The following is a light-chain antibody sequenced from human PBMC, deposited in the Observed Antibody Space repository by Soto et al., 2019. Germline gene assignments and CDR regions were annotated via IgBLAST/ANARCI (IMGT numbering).Light chain of an antibody. Sequence: AIRITQSPSSFSASTGDRVTITCRASQGISSYLAWYQQKPGKAPKLLIYAASTLQSGVPSRFSGSGSGTDFTLTISCLQSEDFATYYCQQYYSYPHTFGGGTKVEIK. J-gene: IGKJ4*01. V-gene: IGKV1-8*01. CDR2: AAS. CDR3: QQYYSYPHT. CDR1: QGISSY.